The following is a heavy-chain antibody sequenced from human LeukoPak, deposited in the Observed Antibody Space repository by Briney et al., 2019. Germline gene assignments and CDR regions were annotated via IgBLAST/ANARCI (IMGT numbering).Heavy chain of an antibody. CDR2: ISSSSSYI. CDR3: ARGGVSIAVTGTGGFDY. CDR1: GFTFSSYS. Sequence: GGSLRLSCAASGFTFSSYSMNWVRQAPGKGLEWVSSISSSSSYIYYADSVKGRFTISRDNANNSLYLQMNTLRVEDTAVYYCARGGVSIAVTGTGGFDYWGQGTLVTVSS. V-gene: IGHV3-21*01. D-gene: IGHD6-19*01. J-gene: IGHJ4*02.